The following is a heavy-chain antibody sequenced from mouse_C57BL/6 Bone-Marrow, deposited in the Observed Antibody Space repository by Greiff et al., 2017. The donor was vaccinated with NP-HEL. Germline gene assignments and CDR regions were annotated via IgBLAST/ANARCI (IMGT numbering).Heavy chain of an antibody. V-gene: IGHV5-17*01. CDR1: GFTFSDYG. CDR3: ASYDYDWYFDV. Sequence: DVKLQESGGGLVKPGGSLKLSCAASGFTFSDYGMHWVRQAPEKGLEWVAYISSGSSTIYYADTVKGRFTISRDNAKNTLFLQMTSLRSEDTAMYYCASYDYDWYFDVWGTGTTVTVSS. CDR2: ISSGSSTI. D-gene: IGHD2-4*01. J-gene: IGHJ1*03.